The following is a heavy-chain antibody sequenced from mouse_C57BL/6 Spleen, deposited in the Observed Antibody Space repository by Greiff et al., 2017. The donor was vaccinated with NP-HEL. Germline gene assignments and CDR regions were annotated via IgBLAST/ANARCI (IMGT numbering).Heavy chain of an antibody. CDR2: IDPSDSYT. V-gene: IGHV1-50*01. CDR3: ARGHSKDYAMDY. CDR1: GYTFTSYW. J-gene: IGHJ4*01. D-gene: IGHD2-5*01. Sequence: QVQLQQPGGELVKPGASVKLSCKASGYTFTSYWMQWVKQRPGQGLEWIGEIDPSDSYTNYNQKFKGKATLTVDTSSSTAYMQLSSLTSEDSAVYYCARGHSKDYAMDYWGQGTSVTVSS.